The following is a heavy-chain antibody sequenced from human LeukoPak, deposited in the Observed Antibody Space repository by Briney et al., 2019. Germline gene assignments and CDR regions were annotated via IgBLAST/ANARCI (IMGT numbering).Heavy chain of an antibody. CDR2: ISSSSSYI. CDR1: GFTFSSYS. D-gene: IGHD2-15*01. Sequence: GGSLRLSCAASGFTFSSYSMNWVRQAPGKGLEWVSSISSSSSYIYYADSVKGRFTISRDNSKNTLYLQMNSLRAEDTAVYYCAKGGYCSGGSCPNHQDGDDAFDIWGQGTMVTVSS. J-gene: IGHJ3*02. CDR3: AKGGYCSGGSCPNHQDGDDAFDI. V-gene: IGHV3-21*01.